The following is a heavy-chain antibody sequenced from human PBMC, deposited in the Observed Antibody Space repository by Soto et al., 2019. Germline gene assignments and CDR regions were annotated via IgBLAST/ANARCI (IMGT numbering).Heavy chain of an antibody. D-gene: IGHD1-1*01. CDR1: GFTFSSHT. Sequence: PGGSLRLSCAASGFTFSSHTINWVRQAPGKGLEWVSSITSSSRDVFYADSVKGRFTISRDNAKNSLYLQMNSLRAEDTAVYYCVKEVEGFDYWGQGTLVTVSS. V-gene: IGHV3-21*01. CDR3: VKEVEGFDY. J-gene: IGHJ4*02. CDR2: ITSSSRDV.